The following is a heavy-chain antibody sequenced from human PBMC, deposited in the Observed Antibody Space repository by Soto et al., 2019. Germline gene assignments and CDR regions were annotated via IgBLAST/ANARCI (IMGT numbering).Heavy chain of an antibody. V-gene: IGHV1-8*01. CDR1: GYTFTSYD. Sequence: GASVKVSCKASGYTFTSYDINWVRQATGQGLEWMGWMNPNSGNTGYAQKFQGRVTMTRNTSISTAYMELSSLRSEDTAVYYCAREVADTNFWSGYLNYYYYGMDVWGQGTTVTVSS. J-gene: IGHJ6*02. CDR3: AREVADTNFWSGYLNYYYYGMDV. D-gene: IGHD3-3*01. CDR2: MNPNSGNT.